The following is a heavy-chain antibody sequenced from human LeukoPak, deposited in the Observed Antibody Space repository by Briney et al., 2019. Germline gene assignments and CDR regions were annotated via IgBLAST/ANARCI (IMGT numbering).Heavy chain of an antibody. Sequence: ASVTVSFKASGGTFSSYAISWVRQAPGQGLEWMGGIIPIFGTANYAQKFQGRVTITTDESTSTAYMELSSLRSEDTAVYYCARGPSTMVRGVTYYMDVWGKGTTVTVSS. CDR1: GGTFSSYA. CDR2: IIPIFGTA. D-gene: IGHD3-10*01. CDR3: ARGPSTMVRGVTYYMDV. V-gene: IGHV1-69*05. J-gene: IGHJ6*03.